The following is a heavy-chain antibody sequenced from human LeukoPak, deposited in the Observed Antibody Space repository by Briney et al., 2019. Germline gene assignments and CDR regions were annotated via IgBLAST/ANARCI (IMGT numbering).Heavy chain of an antibody. J-gene: IGHJ6*03. D-gene: IGHD5-12*01. CDR2: INHSGST. CDR3: ARIPSNIVATSRYYYMDV. V-gene: IGHV4-34*01. Sequence: PSETLSLTCAVYGGSFSGYYWSWIRQPPGKGLEWIGEINHSGSTNYNPSLKSRVTISVDTSKNQFSLKLSSVTAADTAVYYCARIPSNIVATSRYYYMDVWGKGTTVTVSS. CDR1: GGSFSGYY.